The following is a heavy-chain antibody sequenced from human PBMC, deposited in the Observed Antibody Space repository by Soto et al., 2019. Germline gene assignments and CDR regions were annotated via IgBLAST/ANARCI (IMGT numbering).Heavy chain of an antibody. CDR1: GGSISSYY. CDR3: ASRCGGVFAI. D-gene: IGHD3-10*01. J-gene: IGHJ3*02. V-gene: IGHV4-59*08. CDR2: IYYSGST. Sequence: QVQLQESGPGLVKPSETLSLTCTVSGGSISSYYWSWIRQPPGKGLEWIGYIYYSGSTNYNPSLKTRLTISVDTSTNQFSLNLSSVTAADTAVYYCASRCGGVFAICGQGTMVTVSS.